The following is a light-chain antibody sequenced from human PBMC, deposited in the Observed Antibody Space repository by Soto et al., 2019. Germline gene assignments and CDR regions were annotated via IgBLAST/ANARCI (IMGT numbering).Light chain of an antibody. Sequence: DIQVTQSPSTLSASEGVRVTITCRASESIGNWLAWYQQKPGKAPKLLIYAASSLQSGVPSRFSGSGSGTDFTLTISSLQPEDFATYYCQQSYSTPWTFGQGTKVDIK. J-gene: IGKJ1*01. CDR3: QQSYSTPWT. CDR1: ESIGNW. CDR2: AAS. V-gene: IGKV1-39*01.